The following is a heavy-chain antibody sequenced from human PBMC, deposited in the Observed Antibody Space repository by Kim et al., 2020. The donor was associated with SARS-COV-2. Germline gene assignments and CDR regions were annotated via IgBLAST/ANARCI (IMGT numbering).Heavy chain of an antibody. V-gene: IGHV1-18*01. D-gene: IGHD4-17*01. Sequence: NYAQNLQGRVSLTAETSTSTAFLELRRLGSDDTAVYFCARDRGYGDDTFDYWGQGTLVTVSS. CDR3: ARDRGYGDDTFDY. J-gene: IGHJ4*02.